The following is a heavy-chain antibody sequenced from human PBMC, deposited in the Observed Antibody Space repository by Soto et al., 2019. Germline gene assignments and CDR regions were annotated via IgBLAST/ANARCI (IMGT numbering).Heavy chain of an antibody. CDR1: GGSISSYY. CDR2: IYYSGST. V-gene: IGHV4-59*01. CDR3: ARALPDPCSTSFYTADYYYYYGMDV. J-gene: IGHJ6*02. D-gene: IGHD2-2*02. Sequence: SETLSLTCTVSGGSISSYYWSWIRQPPGKGLEWIGYIYYSGSTNYNPSLKSRVTISVDTSKNQFSLKLSSVTAADTAVYYCARALPDPCSTSFYTADYYYYYGMDVWGQGTTVTVSS.